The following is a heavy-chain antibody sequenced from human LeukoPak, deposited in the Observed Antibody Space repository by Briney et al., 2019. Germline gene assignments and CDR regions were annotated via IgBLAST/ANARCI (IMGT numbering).Heavy chain of an antibody. J-gene: IGHJ6*02. D-gene: IGHD3-3*01. CDR1: GYTFTGYY. CDR3: ARNDFWSGYYSVYYYYGMDV. Sequence: GASVKVSCKASGYTFTGYYMHWVRPAPGQGLEWMGWINPNSGGTNYAQKFQGRVTMTRDTSISTAYMELSRLRSDDTAVYYCARNDFWSGYYSVYYYYGMDVWGQGTTVTVSS. CDR2: INPNSGGT. V-gene: IGHV1-2*02.